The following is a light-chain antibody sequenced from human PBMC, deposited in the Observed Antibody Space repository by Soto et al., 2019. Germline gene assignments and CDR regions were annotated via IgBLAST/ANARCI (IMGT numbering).Light chain of an antibody. J-gene: IGLJ1*01. Sequence: QSALTQPRSVSGSPGQSVTISCTGTSSDVGGYNYVSWYQQHPGKAPKLMIYDVTKRPSGVPDRFSGSKSGNTASLTISGLQAEDEADYYCCSYAGNSYVFGIGTKVTVL. V-gene: IGLV2-11*01. CDR2: DVT. CDR1: SSDVGGYNY. CDR3: CSYAGNSYV.